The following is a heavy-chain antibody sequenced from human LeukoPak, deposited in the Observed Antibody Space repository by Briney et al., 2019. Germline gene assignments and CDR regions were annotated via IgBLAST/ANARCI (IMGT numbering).Heavy chain of an antibody. CDR3: VRSLGRYCSGGPCFYFDF. V-gene: IGHV3-7*01. D-gene: IGHD2-15*01. CDR2: INQDGRET. J-gene: IGHJ4*02. CDR1: GFTSRNYS. Sequence: GDSLRLSCAASGFTSRNYSMTWVRQAPGKGLQFVASINQDGRETYYVDSMNGRLSISRDTARNSLHLQMNSLGAEDTAMYYCVRSLGRYCSGGPCFYFDFWGQGTLVTVSS.